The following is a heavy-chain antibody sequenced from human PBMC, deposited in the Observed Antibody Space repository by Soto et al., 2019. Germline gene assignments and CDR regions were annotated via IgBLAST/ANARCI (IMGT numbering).Heavy chain of an antibody. J-gene: IGHJ4*02. Sequence: ASVKVSCKASGYTFTSYGISWVRQAPGQGLEWMGWISAYNGNTNYAQKLQGRVTMTTDTSTSTAYMELRSLRSDDTAVYYCAILYSSGWYVYFDDWGQGTLVTVSS. CDR3: AILYSSGWYVYFDD. D-gene: IGHD6-19*01. CDR2: ISAYNGNT. CDR1: GYTFTSYG. V-gene: IGHV1-18*01.